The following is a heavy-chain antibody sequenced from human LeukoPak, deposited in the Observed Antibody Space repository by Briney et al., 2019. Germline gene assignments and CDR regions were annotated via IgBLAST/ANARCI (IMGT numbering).Heavy chain of an antibody. Sequence: GGSLRLSCAASGFTITNHWMHWVRHAPGKGLVWVSRLSSDGRRTDYAASVKGRFTISRDNAKNTLFLQMNSLRPDDTAVYSCVREVEVVPATVGAYYYYYMDVWGKGTTVTVSS. CDR1: GFTITNHW. D-gene: IGHD6-25*01. V-gene: IGHV3-74*01. CDR2: LSSDGRRT. CDR3: VREVEVVPATVGAYYYYYMDV. J-gene: IGHJ6*03.